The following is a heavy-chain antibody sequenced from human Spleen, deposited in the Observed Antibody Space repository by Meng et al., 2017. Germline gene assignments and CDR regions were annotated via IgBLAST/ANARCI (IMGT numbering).Heavy chain of an antibody. Sequence: GESLKISCAASGFTFSNAWMTWVRQAPGKGLEWIGRMKSNVDGGTVDYAAAVKGRFFISRDDSKNMFYLQMNSLKSEDTAVYYCTGHIDYWGQGTLVTVSS. J-gene: IGHJ4*02. V-gene: IGHV3-15*01. CDR3: TGHIDY. CDR2: MKSNVDGGTV. CDR1: GFTFSNAW.